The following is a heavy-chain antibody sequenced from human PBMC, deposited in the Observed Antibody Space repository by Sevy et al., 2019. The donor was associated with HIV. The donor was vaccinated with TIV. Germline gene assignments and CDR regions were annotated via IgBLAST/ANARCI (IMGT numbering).Heavy chain of an antibody. Sequence: GGSLRLSCAASGFTFSNYDMNWVRQAPGKGLEWVSFFSSRSSYIEYADSLKGRVTISRDNANNSLFLQMNSLRAEDTAVYYCARALDYYDSGGLYYWGQGALVTVSS. CDR3: ARALDYYDSGGLYY. J-gene: IGHJ4*02. CDR1: GFTFSNYD. D-gene: IGHD3-22*01. V-gene: IGHV3-21*01. CDR2: FSSRSSYI.